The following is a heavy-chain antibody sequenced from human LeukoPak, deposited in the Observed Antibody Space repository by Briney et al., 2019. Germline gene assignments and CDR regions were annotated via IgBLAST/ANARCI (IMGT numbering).Heavy chain of an antibody. J-gene: IGHJ3*02. CDR2: INHSGST. CDR3: ARASWGVPAATYAFDI. D-gene: IGHD2-2*01. V-gene: IGHV4-34*01. Sequence: PSETLSLTCAVSGGSFSDYYWSWIRQPPGEGLEWIGEINHSGSTNYNPSLSGRVTLSVDSSKNQISLHLNSLTAADTAVYYCARASWGVPAATYAFDIWGQGTMVTVSS. CDR1: GGSFSDYY.